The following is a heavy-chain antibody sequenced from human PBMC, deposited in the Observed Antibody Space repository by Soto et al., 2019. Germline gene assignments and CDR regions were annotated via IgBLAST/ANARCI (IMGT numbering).Heavy chain of an antibody. CDR2: IIPILGIA. CDR1: GGTFSSYT. J-gene: IGHJ5*02. D-gene: IGHD6-19*01. V-gene: IGHV1-69*02. Sequence: SVKVSCKASGGTFSSYTISWVRQAPGQGLEWMGRIIPILGIANYAQKFQGRVTITADKSTSTAYMELSSLRSEDTAVYYCARPVAVAGTGGWFDPWGQGTLVTVSS. CDR3: ARPVAVAGTGGWFDP.